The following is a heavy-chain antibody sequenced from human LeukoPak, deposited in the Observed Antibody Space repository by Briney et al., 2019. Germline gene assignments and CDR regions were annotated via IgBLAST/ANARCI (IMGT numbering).Heavy chain of an antibody. CDR1: GFIFSNYA. J-gene: IGHJ4*01. CDR3: AKWGDYDILAGYYVSDY. CDR2: IGGRDGGT. D-gene: IGHD3-9*01. V-gene: IGHV3-23*01. Sequence: GGPLRLSCAASGFIFSNYAMSWVRQAPGKGLEWVSVIGGRDGGTYYADSGKSRFPVSRDDPKNMLYLQMNTLRVEGTAVYYCAKWGDYDILAGYYVSDYWGHGTLVTVSS.